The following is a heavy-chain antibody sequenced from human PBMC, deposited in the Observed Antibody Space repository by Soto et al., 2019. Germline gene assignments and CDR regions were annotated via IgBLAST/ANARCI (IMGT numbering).Heavy chain of an antibody. Sequence: QVQLVQSGAEVRKPGSSVKVSCKASGGTFSSYIISWVRQAPGQGLEWMGEIIPIFGTTNYAQKFQGRVTVTADESTRTAYMELSSLRSEDTAVYYCARDRVLPGATSQGFDPWGQGTLVTVSS. V-gene: IGHV1-69*01. CDR1: GGTFSSYI. CDR2: IIPIFGTT. J-gene: IGHJ5*02. D-gene: IGHD2-2*01. CDR3: ARDRVLPGATSQGFDP.